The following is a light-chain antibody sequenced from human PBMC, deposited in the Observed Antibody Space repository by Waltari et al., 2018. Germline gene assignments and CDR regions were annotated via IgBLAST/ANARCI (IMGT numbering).Light chain of an antibody. V-gene: IGKV3-11*01. CDR3: QHRYNWPLT. J-gene: IGKJ4*01. Sequence: EIVLTQSPATLSLSPGERATLSCRASQSVSRYLAWYRQKPGQAPRLLIYDASNRATGIPARFSGSGSGTDFTLTISSLEPEDFAVYYCQHRYNWPLTFGGGTKVEIK. CDR1: QSVSRY. CDR2: DAS.